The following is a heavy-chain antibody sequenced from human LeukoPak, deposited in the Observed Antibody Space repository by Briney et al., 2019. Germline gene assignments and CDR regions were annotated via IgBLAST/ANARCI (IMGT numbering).Heavy chain of an antibody. V-gene: IGHV3-21*01. D-gene: IGHD1-26*01. CDR1: GFTFSSYE. CDR2: ISSSSSYI. CDR3: ARGGGWELEPHYYYYMDV. J-gene: IGHJ6*03. Sequence: PGGSLRLSCAASGFTFSSYEMNWVRQAPGKGLEWVSSISSSSSYIYYADSVKGRFTISRDNAKNSLYLQMNSLRAEDTAVYYCARGGGWELEPHYYYYMDVWGKGTTVTISS.